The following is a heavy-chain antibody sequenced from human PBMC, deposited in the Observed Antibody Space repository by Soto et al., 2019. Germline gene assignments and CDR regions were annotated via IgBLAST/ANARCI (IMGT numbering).Heavy chain of an antibody. D-gene: IGHD1-1*01. V-gene: IGHV4-34*01. CDR2: INHSGST. Sequence: SETLSLTCAVYGGSFSGYYWSWIRQPPGKGLEWIGEINHSGSTNYNPSLKSRVTISVDTSKNQFSLKLSSVTAADTAVYYCATAVFLEPRGNWFDPWGQGTLVTVSS. CDR3: ATAVFLEPRGNWFDP. J-gene: IGHJ5*02. CDR1: GGSFSGYY.